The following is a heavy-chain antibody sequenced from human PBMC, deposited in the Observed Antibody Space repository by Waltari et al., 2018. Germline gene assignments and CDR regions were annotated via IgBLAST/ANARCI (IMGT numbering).Heavy chain of an antibody. V-gene: IGHV4-38-2*01. J-gene: IGHJ4*02. CDR1: GYSISSGYY. CDR3: ARLGSWWELSDY. D-gene: IGHD1-26*01. CDR2: IYHSGST. Sequence: QVQLQESGPGLVKPSETLSLTCAVSGYSISSGYYWGWVRQPPGKGLEWIGSIYHSGSTYYNPSLKSRVTISVDTSKNQFSLKLSSVTAADTAVYYSARLGSWWELSDYWGQGTLVTVSS.